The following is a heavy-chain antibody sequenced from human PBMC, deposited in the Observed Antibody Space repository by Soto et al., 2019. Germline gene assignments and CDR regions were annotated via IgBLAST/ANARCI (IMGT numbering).Heavy chain of an antibody. D-gene: IGHD6-19*01. CDR2: ISSSSSYT. CDR1: GFTFSDYY. Sequence: GGSLRLSCAAPGFTFSDYYMSWIRQAPGKGLEWVSYISSSSSYTNYADSVKGRFTISRDNAKNSLYLQMNSLRAEDTAVYYCARRPGYSSGWEFDYWGQGTLVTVSS. CDR3: ARRPGYSSGWEFDY. V-gene: IGHV3-11*06. J-gene: IGHJ4*02.